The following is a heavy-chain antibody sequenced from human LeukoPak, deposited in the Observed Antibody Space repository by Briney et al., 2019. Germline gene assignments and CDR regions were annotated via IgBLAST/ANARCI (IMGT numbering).Heavy chain of an antibody. D-gene: IGHD6-25*01. CDR2: IIPIFGTA. J-gene: IGHJ5*02. CDR1: GGTFSSYA. Sequence: GASVKVSCKASGGTFSSYAISWVRQAPGQGLEWMGGIIPIFGTANYAQKFQGRVTITADESTSTAYMELSSLRSEDTAVYYCARDLSRRLDPWGQGTLVTVSS. CDR3: ARDLSRRLDP. V-gene: IGHV1-69*01.